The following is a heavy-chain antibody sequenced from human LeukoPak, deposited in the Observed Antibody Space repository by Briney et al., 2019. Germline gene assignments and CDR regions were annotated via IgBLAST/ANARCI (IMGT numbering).Heavy chain of an antibody. CDR3: ARGRQEVSMIVVVMTAVSYYLDV. Sequence: PSETLSLACAVYGGSFSGYYWTWIRQAPGKGLEWIGEINPSGRISYNPSLKSRLTISVDASKNQFSLNLRSLTAADTAVYYCARGRQEVSMIVVVMTAVSYYLDVWGKGTTVTVS. J-gene: IGHJ6*03. CDR2: INPSGRI. CDR1: GGSFSGYY. D-gene: IGHD3-22*01. V-gene: IGHV4-34*01.